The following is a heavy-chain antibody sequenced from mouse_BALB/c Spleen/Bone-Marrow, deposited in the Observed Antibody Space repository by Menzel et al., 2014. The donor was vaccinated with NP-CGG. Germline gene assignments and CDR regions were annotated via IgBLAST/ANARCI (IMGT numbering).Heavy chain of an antibody. D-gene: IGHD2-4*01. CDR1: GFSFSNYG. CDR2: ISGDGRYT. Sequence: EVKLMESGGGLVKSGGSPKLSCAASGFSFSNYGMSWVRQTQEKRLEWVATISGDGRYTFYSDSVRGRFTISRDNAKYNLYLQLSSLRSADTALYYCARHAYYDQTEVSFVYWGQGTLVTVSA. CDR3: ARHAYYDQTEVSFVY. V-gene: IGHV5-9-2*01. J-gene: IGHJ3*01.